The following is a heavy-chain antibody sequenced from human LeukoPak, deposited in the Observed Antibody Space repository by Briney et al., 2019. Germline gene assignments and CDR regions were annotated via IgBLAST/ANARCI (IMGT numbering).Heavy chain of an antibody. CDR1: GDSVSSNSAA. CDR2: TYYRSKWYN. V-gene: IGHV6-1*01. J-gene: IGHJ5*02. D-gene: IGHD5-12*01. Sequence: SQTLSLTCAISGDSVSSNSAAWNWIRQSPSRGLEWLGRTYYRSKWYNDYAVSVKSRITINPDTSKNQFSLQLNSVTPEDTAVYYCARGELVATSHEDWFDPWGQGTLVTVSS. CDR3: ARGELVATSHEDWFDP.